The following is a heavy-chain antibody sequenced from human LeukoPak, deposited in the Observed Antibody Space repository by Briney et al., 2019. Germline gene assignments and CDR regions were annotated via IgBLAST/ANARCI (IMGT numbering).Heavy chain of an antibody. J-gene: IGHJ4*02. V-gene: IGHV4-34*01. Sequence: SETLSLTCAVYGGSFSGYYWSWIRQPPGKGLEWIGEINHSGSTNYNPSLKSRVTISVDTSKNQFSLKLSSVTAADTAVYYCARHLYYGSGSYYKFDYWGQGTLVTVSS. D-gene: IGHD3-10*01. CDR3: ARHLYYGSGSYYKFDY. CDR1: GGSFSGYY. CDR2: INHSGST.